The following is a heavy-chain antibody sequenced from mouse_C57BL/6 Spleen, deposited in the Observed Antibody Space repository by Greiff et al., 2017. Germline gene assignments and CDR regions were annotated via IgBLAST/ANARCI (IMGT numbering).Heavy chain of an antibody. J-gene: IGHJ2*01. V-gene: IGHV1-69*01. CDR1: GYTFTSYW. D-gene: IGHD2-4*01. Sequence: VQLQQPGAELVMPGASVKLSCKASGYTFTSYWMHWVKQRPGQGLEWIGEIDPSDSYTNYDQKFKGKSTLTVDKSSSTAYMQLSSLTSEDSAVYYGARGTTMRTAHDFGGWGQGATLTAS. CDR2: IDPSDSYT. CDR3: ARGTTMRTAHDFGG.